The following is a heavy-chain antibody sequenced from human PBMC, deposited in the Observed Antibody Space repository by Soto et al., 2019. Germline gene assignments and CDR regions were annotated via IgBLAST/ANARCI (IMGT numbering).Heavy chain of an antibody. CDR2: ISSSSSTI. D-gene: IGHD6-13*01. V-gene: IGHV3-48*02. J-gene: IGHJ4*02. CDR3: AGDGPPPLGIAAAGTGGFDY. CDR1: GFTFSSYS. Sequence: GGSLRLSCAASGFTFSSYSMNWVRQAPGKGLEWVSYISSSSSTIYYADSVKGRFTISRDNAKNSLYLQMNSLRDEDTAVYYCAGDGPPPLGIAAAGTGGFDYWGQGTLVTVSS.